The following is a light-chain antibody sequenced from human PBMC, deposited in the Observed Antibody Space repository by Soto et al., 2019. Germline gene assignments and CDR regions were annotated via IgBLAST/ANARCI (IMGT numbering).Light chain of an antibody. Sequence: IVFTQSPATLSVTQGERATLSCRASQSVSSGLAWYQQKPGQAPRLLIYGASTRATGIPARFSGSGSGTEFTLTINSLQSEDFAVYYCQQYNIWPQTFGQGTKVDIK. CDR1: QSVSSG. V-gene: IGKV3-15*01. J-gene: IGKJ1*01. CDR2: GAS. CDR3: QQYNIWPQT.